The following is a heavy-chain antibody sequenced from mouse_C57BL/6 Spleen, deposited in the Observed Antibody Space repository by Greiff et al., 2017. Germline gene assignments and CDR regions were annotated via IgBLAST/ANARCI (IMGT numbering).Heavy chain of an antibody. V-gene: IGHV1-64*01. CDR2: IHPTSGST. Sequence: QVQLQQPGAELVKPGASVKLSCKASGYTFTSYWMHWVKQRPGQGLEWIGMIHPTSGSTNYNEKFKSKATLTVDKSSSTAYMQLSSLTSEDSAVYYCATRLRYDAMDYWGQGTSVTVSS. D-gene: IGHD6-5*01. CDR3: ATRLRYDAMDY. CDR1: GYTFTSYW. J-gene: IGHJ4*01.